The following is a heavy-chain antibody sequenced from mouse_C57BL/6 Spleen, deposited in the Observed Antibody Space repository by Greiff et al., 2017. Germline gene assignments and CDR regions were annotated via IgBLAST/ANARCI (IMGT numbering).Heavy chain of an antibody. J-gene: IGHJ3*01. D-gene: IGHD1-1*01. CDR2: IDPSDSYT. Sequence: QVQLQQPGAELVKPGASVKLSCKASGYTFTSYWMQWVKQRPGQGLEWIGEIDPSDSYTNYNQKFKGKATLTVDTSSSTAYMQLSSLTSEDSAVYYCARKNDGMGFAYWGQGTLVTVSA. CDR3: ARKNDGMGFAY. V-gene: IGHV1-50*01. CDR1: GYTFTSYW.